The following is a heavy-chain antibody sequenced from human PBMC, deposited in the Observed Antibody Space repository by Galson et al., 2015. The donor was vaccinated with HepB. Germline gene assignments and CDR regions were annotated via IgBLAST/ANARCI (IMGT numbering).Heavy chain of an antibody. CDR1: GGSISGGDYY. D-gene: IGHD2-21*02. J-gene: IGHJ4*02. Sequence: TLSLTCTVSGGSISGGDYYWSWIRQPPGKGLEWVGYIYYTGNTYYSPSLKSRVTMSVDTSKNQLSLRVSSVTAADTAVYYCARGHGCGGDCYALDFWGQGTLVTVSS. CDR3: ARGHGCGGDCYALDF. CDR2: IYYTGNT. V-gene: IGHV4-30-4*01.